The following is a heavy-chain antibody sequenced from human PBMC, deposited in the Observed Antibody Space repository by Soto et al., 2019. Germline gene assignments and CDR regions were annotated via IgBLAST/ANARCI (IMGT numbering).Heavy chain of an antibody. CDR3: ARLLRIAVAGTPRWYFDL. CDR2: IYHSGST. D-gene: IGHD6-19*01. CDR1: GGSISSSNW. V-gene: IGHV4-4*02. J-gene: IGHJ2*01. Sequence: KTSETLSLTCAVSGGSISSSNWWSWVRQPPGKGLEWIGEIYHSGSTNYNPSLKSRVTVSVDKSKNQFSLKLSSVTAADTAVYYCARLLRIAVAGTPRWYFDLWGRGPLVTVSS.